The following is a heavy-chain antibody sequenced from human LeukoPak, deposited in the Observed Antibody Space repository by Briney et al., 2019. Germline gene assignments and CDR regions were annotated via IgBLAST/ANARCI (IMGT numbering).Heavy chain of an antibody. V-gene: IGHV1-69*06. CDR2: IIPIFGTA. CDR1: GDTFSNYA. J-gene: IGHJ5*02. D-gene: IGHD3-16*01. Sequence: GASVKVSCKASGDTFSNYAISWVRQAPGQGLEWMGGIIPIFGTAKYAQKFQGRVTITADTSTSTAYMELSSLRSEDTAVYYCARMGGSRADPWGQGTLVTVSS. CDR3: ARMGGSRADP.